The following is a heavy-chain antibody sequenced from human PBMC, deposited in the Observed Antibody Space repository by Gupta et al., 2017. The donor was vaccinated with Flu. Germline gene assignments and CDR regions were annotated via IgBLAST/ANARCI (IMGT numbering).Heavy chain of an antibody. CDR2: LWSHGMTE. Sequence: QVQLVESGGGVVQPGRSLRLSCVASGFIFSNYYGMHWVRQAPGKGLEWVAVLWSHGMTEYYADSVKGRFTVSRDTSKNTLYLQMNSLRAEDTAVYYCARDDDTSSHYSKFQYWGQGTLVTVSS. D-gene: IGHD3-22*01. V-gene: IGHV3-33*01. CDR3: ARDDDTSSHYSKFQY. J-gene: IGHJ1*01. CDR1: GFIFSNYYG.